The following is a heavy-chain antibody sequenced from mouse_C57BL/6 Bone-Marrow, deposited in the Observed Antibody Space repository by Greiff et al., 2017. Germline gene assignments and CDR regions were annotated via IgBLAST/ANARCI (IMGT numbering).Heavy chain of an antibody. CDR3: ARNYYGNRYYFDY. V-gene: IGHV1-59*01. D-gene: IGHD2-1*01. J-gene: IGHJ2*01. CDR1: GYTFTSYW. CDR2: IDPSDSYT. Sequence: QVQLQQPGAELVRPGTSVKLSCKASGYTFTSYWMHWVKQRPGQGLEWIGVIDPSDSYTNYNQKVKGKATLTVDTSSSTAYMQLSSLTSEDSAVYYCARNYYGNRYYFDYWGQGTTLTVSS.